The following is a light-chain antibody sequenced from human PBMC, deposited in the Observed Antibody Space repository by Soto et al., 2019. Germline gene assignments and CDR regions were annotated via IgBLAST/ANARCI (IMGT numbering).Light chain of an antibody. CDR2: GAS. CDR1: QSIGRN. J-gene: IGKJ4*01. Sequence: EIVMTQSPATLSVSPGEGATLSCRASQSIGRNLAWYQQKPGQSPRLLIYGASTRATGIPARFSGSGSGTDFTLTISSLEPEDFAVYYCQQRSNWPLTFGGGTKVDIK. V-gene: IGKV3-11*01. CDR3: QQRSNWPLT.